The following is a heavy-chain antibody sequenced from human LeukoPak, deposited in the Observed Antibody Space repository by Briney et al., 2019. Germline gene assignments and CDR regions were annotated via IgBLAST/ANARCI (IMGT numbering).Heavy chain of an antibody. J-gene: IGHJ4*02. CDR2: ISAYNGNT. V-gene: IGHV1-18*01. D-gene: IGHD6-13*01. CDR1: GGTFSTYG. Sequence: GASVQVSCQASGGTFSTYGISWVRQAPGQGLEWMGWISAYNGNTNYAQKLQGRVTMTTDTSTSTAYMELRSLRSDDTAVYYCARTESLYSSSSALDYWGQGTLVTVSS. CDR3: ARTESLYSSSSALDY.